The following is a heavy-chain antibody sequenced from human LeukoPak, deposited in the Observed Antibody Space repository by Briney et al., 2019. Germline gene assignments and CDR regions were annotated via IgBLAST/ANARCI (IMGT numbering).Heavy chain of an antibody. Sequence: ASVTVSCKASGYTFTSYDINWVRQATGQGLEWMGWMSPNSGNTGYAQKFQGRVTMTRNTSISTAYMELSSLRSEDTAVYYCARGTRYCSSTSCYRGENWFDPWGQGTLVTVSS. CDR2: MSPNSGNT. CDR3: ARGTRYCSSTSCYRGENWFDP. D-gene: IGHD2-2*02. CDR1: GYTFTSYD. J-gene: IGHJ5*02. V-gene: IGHV1-8*01.